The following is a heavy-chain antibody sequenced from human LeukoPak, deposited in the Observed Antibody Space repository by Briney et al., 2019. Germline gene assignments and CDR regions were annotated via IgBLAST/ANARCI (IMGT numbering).Heavy chain of an antibody. CDR1: GFAFRSYC. J-gene: IGHJ4*02. V-gene: IGHV3-7*01. CDR3: ARVGTWELQRVFDF. Sequence: GGSLRLSCATSGFAFRSYCMTWVRQVPGKGLEGGANIKREGNEKYYVDSVKGRFTISRDNAKNSVDLQMDSLRVEDTAVYYCARVGTWELQRVFDFWGQGTLVTVSS. D-gene: IGHD4-23*01. CDR2: IKREGNEK.